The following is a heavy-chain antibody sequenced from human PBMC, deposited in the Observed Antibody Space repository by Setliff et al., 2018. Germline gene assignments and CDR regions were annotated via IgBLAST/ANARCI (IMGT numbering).Heavy chain of an antibody. V-gene: IGHV4-38-2*01. J-gene: IGHJ4*02. CDR1: GYSISSGFS. CDR3: RLAHCNTTSCEESLDF. D-gene: IGHD2-2*01. CDR2: ILFSGDT. Sequence: PSETLSLTCAVSGYSISSGFSWVWIRQSPGKGLEWIGRILFSGDTYYNQSLNSRVTISADTSKNQFYLNLNTVTAADTAVYYFRLAHCNTTSCEESLDFWSQGTLVTVSS.